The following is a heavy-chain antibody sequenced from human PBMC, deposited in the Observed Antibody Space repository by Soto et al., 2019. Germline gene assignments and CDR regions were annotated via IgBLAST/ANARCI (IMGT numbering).Heavy chain of an antibody. CDR1: GFTFSSYN. CDR2: FGVSIPYI. CDR3: AKAPGGYNYGGYFDY. J-gene: IGHJ4*02. D-gene: IGHD5-18*01. Sequence: EVQLVESGGGPVKPGGSLRLSCAASGFTFSSYNMNWVRQAPGKGLEWVSSFGVSIPYIYYADSVKGRFTISRDNAKNSLFLQMNSLRAEDTAVYYCAKAPGGYNYGGYFDYWGQGTLVTVSS. V-gene: IGHV3-21*01.